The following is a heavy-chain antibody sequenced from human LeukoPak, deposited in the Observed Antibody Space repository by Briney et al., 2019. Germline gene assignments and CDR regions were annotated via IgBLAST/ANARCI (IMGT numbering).Heavy chain of an antibody. CDR3: ARDRAGDFDY. CDR1: GFTFRNYD. V-gene: IGHV3-13*04. D-gene: IGHD6-19*01. CDR2: IGAAGDT. Sequence: GGSLRLSCVASGFTFRNYDMHWVRQATGKGLEWVSGIGAAGDTYYPGSVKGRFTISRENASNSLYLQMNSLRAGDTAMYYCARDRAGDFDYWGQGTLVTVSS. J-gene: IGHJ4*02.